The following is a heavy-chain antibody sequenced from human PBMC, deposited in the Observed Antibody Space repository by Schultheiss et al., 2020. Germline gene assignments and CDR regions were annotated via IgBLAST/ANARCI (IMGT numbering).Heavy chain of an antibody. CDR1: GGSISSGGYY. J-gene: IGHJ4*02. V-gene: IGHV4-61*08. CDR3: ARCLPAPDDREWELLPVGFDY. CDR2: IYYSGST. Sequence: SETLSLTCTVSGGSISSGGYYWSWIRQPPGKGLEWIGYIYYSGSTNYNPSLKSRVTISVDTSKNQFSLKLSSVTAADTAVYYCARCLPAPDDREWELLPVGFDYWGQGTLVTVSS. D-gene: IGHD1-26*01.